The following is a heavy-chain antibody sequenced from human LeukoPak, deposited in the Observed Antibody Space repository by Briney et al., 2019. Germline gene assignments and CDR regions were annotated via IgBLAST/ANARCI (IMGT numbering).Heavy chain of an antibody. CDR1: GFTSSSYG. CDR2: IWYDGSNK. J-gene: IGHJ4*02. V-gene: IGHV3-33*06. Sequence: PGRSLRLSCAASGFTSSSYGMHWVRQAPGKGLEWVAVIWYDGSNKYYADSVKGRFTISRDNSKNTLYLQMNSLRAEDTVVYYCAKAHGDSSYDYWGQGTLVTVSS. CDR3: AKAHGDSSYDY. D-gene: IGHD4-17*01.